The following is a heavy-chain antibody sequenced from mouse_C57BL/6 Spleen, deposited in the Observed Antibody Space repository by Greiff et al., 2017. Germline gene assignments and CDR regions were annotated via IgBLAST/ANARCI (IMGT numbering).Heavy chain of an antibody. CDR1: GFTFSSYA. J-gene: IGHJ2*01. V-gene: IGHV5-4*01. D-gene: IGHD3-3*01. Sequence: EVKVVESGGGLVKPGGSLKLSCAASGFTFSSYAMSWVRQTPEKRLEWVATISDGGSYTYYPDNVKGRFTISRDNAKNNLYLQMSHLKSEDTAMYYCARDRPSSRAYYFDYWGQGTTLTVSS. CDR2: ISDGGSYT. CDR3: ARDRPSSRAYYFDY.